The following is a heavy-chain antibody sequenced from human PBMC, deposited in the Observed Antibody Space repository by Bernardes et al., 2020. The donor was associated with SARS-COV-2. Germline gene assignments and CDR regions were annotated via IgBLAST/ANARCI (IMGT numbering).Heavy chain of an antibody. D-gene: IGHD6-19*01. CDR3: VPVGGSAWYEYFFDF. CDR2: ISWDDDK. Sequence: SGPTLVKPTQTLTLTCTFSGFSLSASAVGVGWIRQPPGRALEWLALISWDDDKRYSPSLKSRLTITKDTSKNQVVLTMTNMDPVDTATYYCVPVGGSAWYEYFFDFWGQGTLVTVSS. J-gene: IGHJ4*02. CDR1: GFSLSASAVG. V-gene: IGHV2-5*02.